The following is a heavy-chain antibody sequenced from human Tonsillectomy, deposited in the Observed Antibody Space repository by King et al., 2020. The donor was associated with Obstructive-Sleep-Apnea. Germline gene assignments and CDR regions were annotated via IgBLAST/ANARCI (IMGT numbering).Heavy chain of an antibody. CDR1: GFTFTSSA. D-gene: IGHD6-19*01. Sequence: QLVESGPEVKKPGTSVKVSCKASGFTFTSSAVQWVRQARGQRLEWIGWIVVGSGNTNYAQKFQERVTITRDMSTSTADMELSSLRSEDTAVDYCAAEYSSGWYHRRVDYWGQGTLVTVSS. V-gene: IGHV1-58*01. J-gene: IGHJ4*02. CDR2: IVVGSGNT. CDR3: AAEYSSGWYHRRVDY.